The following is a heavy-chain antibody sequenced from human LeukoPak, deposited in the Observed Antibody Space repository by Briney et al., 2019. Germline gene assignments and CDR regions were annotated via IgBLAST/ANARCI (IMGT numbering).Heavy chain of an antibody. CDR3: ARDYTGDLYYYYGMDV. CDR2: IIPILGIA. J-gene: IGHJ6*02. D-gene: IGHD7-27*01. V-gene: IGHV1-69*04. CDR1: GGTFSSYA. Sequence: SVKVSCKASGGTFSSYAISCVRQAPGQGLEWMGRIIPILGIANYAQKFQGRVTITADKSTSTAYMELSSLRSEDPAVYYCARDYTGDLYYYYGMDVWGQGTTVTVSS.